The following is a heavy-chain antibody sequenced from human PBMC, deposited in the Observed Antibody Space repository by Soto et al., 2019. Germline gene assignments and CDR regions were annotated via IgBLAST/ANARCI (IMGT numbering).Heavy chain of an antibody. CDR1: GGSISSSSYY. D-gene: IGHD5-18*01. CDR3: ARRGGYNSGPREYFDN. Sequence: SETLSLTCTVSGGSISSSSYYWVWIRQPPGKGLEWIGSIYYSGTTYYNPSLNSRVTISVDTSRNQFSLKLSSVTAADTAVYFFARRGGYNSGPREYFDNWGQGTLVTVPS. CDR2: IYYSGTT. V-gene: IGHV4-39*01. J-gene: IGHJ4*02.